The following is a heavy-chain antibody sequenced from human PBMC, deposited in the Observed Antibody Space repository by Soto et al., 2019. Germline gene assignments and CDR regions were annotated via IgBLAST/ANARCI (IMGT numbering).Heavy chain of an antibody. V-gene: IGHV3-23*01. CDR1: GFTFSSYA. CDR3: AKGDYYKWDY. CDR2: ISASGGRT. Sequence: PGGSLRLSCAASGFTFSSYAMSWVRQAPGKGLEWVSAISASGGRTYNADSVKGRVTISRDNSKNTVYVQMNSLRAEDTAVYYCAKGDYYKWDYWGQGTLVTVSS. D-gene: IGHD3-22*01. J-gene: IGHJ4*02.